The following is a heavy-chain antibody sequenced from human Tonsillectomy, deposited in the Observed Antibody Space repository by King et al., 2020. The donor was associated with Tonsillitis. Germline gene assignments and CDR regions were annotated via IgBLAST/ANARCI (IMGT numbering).Heavy chain of an antibody. V-gene: IGHV1-18*01. CDR3: ARDLRFLEWLPDDYKYMDV. CDR2: VSAYNGVT. Sequence: QLLQSGAEVKKPGASVKVSCGASGYSFTGDGLSWVRQAPGQGLEWMGWVSAYNGVTNFEQNFHGIVTMTTDTSTGTAYLEVRSVKSQPTAVYYGARDLRFLEWLPDDYKYMDVWGKGTTVTVSS. D-gene: IGHD3-3*01. J-gene: IGHJ6*03. CDR1: GYSFTGDG.